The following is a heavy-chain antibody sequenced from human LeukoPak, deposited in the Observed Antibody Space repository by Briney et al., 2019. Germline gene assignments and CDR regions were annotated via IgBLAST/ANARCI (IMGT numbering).Heavy chain of an antibody. CDR2: ISAYNGNT. V-gene: IGHV1-18*04. CDR1: GYTFTSYG. J-gene: IGHJ4*02. CDR3: ARATSRVSPMYYFDY. D-gene: IGHD3-10*02. Sequence: ASVKVSCKASGYTFTSYGISLVRQAPGQGLEWMGWISAYNGNTNYAQKLQGRVTMTTDTSTSTAYMELRSLRSDDTAVYYCARATSRVSPMYYFDYWGQGTLVTVSS.